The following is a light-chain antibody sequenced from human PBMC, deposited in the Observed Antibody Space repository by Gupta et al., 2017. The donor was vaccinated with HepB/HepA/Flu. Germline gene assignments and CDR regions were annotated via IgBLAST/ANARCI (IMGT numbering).Light chain of an antibody. CDR3: FPYMGRGMVM. CDR2: NTN. CDR1: SGSVSTTYY. Sequence: QTVVTQESSFSVSPGGTVTLTCGLSSGSVSTTYYATWYQQTPGQAPRMRNYNTNSRSSGVPDRFSGSILGNKDALTITGAQAEDESDYYCFPYMGRGMVMFGGGTKLNVL. V-gene: IGLV8-61*01. J-gene: IGLJ3*02.